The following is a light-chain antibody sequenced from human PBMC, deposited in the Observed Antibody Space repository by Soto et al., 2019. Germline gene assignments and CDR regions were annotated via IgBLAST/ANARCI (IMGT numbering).Light chain of an antibody. J-gene: IGKJ4*01. V-gene: IGKV3D-15*01. CDR1: QSVDND. Sequence: EIVMTQSPATLSVSPGDRATLSCRASQSVDNDLAWYPQKPGQPPRLLIYDASTRATGIPARFSGSQSGTEFNLTISSLLAEDFAVYACQQYNNWPLTFGGGTKVE. CDR3: QQYNNWPLT. CDR2: DAS.